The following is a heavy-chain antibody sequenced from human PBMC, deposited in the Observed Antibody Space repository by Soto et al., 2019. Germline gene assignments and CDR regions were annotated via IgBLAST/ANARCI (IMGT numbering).Heavy chain of an antibody. D-gene: IGHD2-2*02. CDR3: AYCSSTSCYTFPWYFDL. V-gene: IGHV1-69*01. Sequence: QVQLVQSGAEVKKPGSSVKVSCKASGGTFSSYAISWVRQAPGQGLEWMGGVIPIFGTANYAQKFQGRVTITADESPSTAYTELSSLRSEDTAVYYCAYCSSTSCYTFPWYFDLWGRGTLVTVSS. CDR2: VIPIFGTA. J-gene: IGHJ2*01. CDR1: GGTFSSYA.